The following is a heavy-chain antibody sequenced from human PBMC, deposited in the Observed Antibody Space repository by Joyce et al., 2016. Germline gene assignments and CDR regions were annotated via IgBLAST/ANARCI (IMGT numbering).Heavy chain of an antibody. Sequence: QVQLQQWGAGLLKTSETLSLTCAVYSGPFSGFYWSWVRQPPGKGLEWIGDNTNSGATHYNPSLKSRLTLSVDTSRKEFSLKLSSVTVADTAIYYCARSQWLAPLMYWGQGTPVTVSS. CDR2: NTNSGAT. J-gene: IGHJ4*02. CDR1: SGPFSGFY. CDR3: ARSQWLAPLMY. D-gene: IGHD6-19*01. V-gene: IGHV4-34*02.